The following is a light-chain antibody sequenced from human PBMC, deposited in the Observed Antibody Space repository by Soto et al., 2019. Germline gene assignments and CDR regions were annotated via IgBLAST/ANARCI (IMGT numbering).Light chain of an antibody. J-gene: IGLJ1*01. CDR3: CSYAGSSTYYV. Sequence: QSALTQPASVSGSPGQSIAISCTGTSSDVGSYNLVSWYLQHPGKAPKLMIYEGSKRPSGVSNRFSGSKSGNTASLTISGLQAEDEADYYCCSYAGSSTYYVFGTGTKVTVL. CDR2: EGS. V-gene: IGLV2-23*01. CDR1: SSDVGSYNL.